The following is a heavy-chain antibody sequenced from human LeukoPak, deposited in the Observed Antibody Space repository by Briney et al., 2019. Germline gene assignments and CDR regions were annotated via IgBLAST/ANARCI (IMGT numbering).Heavy chain of an antibody. D-gene: IGHD3-16*01. CDR1: GFTVTGTH. Sequence: GGSLRLSCAASGFTVTGTHMSWVRQAPGKGLEWVSAIYTGGTTYYSDSVEGRFTISRDGPKNILYLQMDSLRVEDTAVYYCARDQATSGGGLDSWGQGTLVTVSS. V-gene: IGHV3-53*01. CDR2: IYTGGTT. J-gene: IGHJ4*02. CDR3: ARDQATSGGGLDS.